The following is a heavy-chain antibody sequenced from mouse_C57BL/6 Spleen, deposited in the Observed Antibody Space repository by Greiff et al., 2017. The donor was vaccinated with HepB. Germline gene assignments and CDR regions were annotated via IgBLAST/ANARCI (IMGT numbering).Heavy chain of an antibody. J-gene: IGHJ3*01. V-gene: IGHV1-53*01. CDR1: GYTFTSYW. CDR3: ASYHSDYVAWFAY. D-gene: IGHD2-13*01. Sequence: VQLQQPGTELVKPGASVKLSCKASGYTFTSYWMHWVKQRPGQGLEWIGNINPSNGGTNYNEKFKSKATLTVDKSSSTAYMQLSSLTSEDSAVYCCASYHSDYVAWFAYWGQGTLVTVSA. CDR2: INPSNGGT.